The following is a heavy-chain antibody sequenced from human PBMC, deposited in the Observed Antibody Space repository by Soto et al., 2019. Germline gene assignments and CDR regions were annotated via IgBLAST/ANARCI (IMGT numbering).Heavy chain of an antibody. J-gene: IGHJ6*02. V-gene: IGHV1-18*04. CDR3: AMNEGAARPSCYYGMDV. CDR2: ISAYNGNT. Sequence: QVQLVQSGAEVKKPGASVKVSCKASGYTFTSYGISWVRQAPGQGLEWMGWISAYNGNTNYAQKLQGRVTMTTDTSTSTAYMELRSLRSDDTAVYYCAMNEGAARPSCYYGMDVWGQGTTVTVSS. D-gene: IGHD6-6*01. CDR1: GYTFTSYG.